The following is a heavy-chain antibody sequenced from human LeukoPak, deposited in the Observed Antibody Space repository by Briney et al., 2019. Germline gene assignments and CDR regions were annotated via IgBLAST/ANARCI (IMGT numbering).Heavy chain of an antibody. J-gene: IGHJ4*02. CDR3: ARVPTYYYDSSGYYYFDY. CDR1: GFTFSSYS. Sequence: SGGSLRLSCAASGFTFSSYSMNWVRQAPGKGLEWVSSISSSSSYIYYADSVKGRFTISRDNAKNSLYLQMNSLRAEDTAVYYCARVPTYYYDSSGYYYFDYWGQGTLVTVSS. CDR2: ISSSSSYI. V-gene: IGHV3-21*01. D-gene: IGHD3-22*01.